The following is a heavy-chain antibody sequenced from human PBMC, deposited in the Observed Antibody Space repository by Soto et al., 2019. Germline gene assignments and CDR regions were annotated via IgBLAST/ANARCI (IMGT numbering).Heavy chain of an antibody. Sequence: PSETLSLTCGVSGFAISRTYYWGWIRQTPGKGLEWIGSISYSGSTFYNASLQSRVTISIDTSKNQFSLRLTSVTAADTALYYCARYYFDGSGYYYGSFDNWGQGPTVTVSS. CDR1: GFAISRTYY. J-gene: IGHJ4*02. D-gene: IGHD3-22*01. CDR3: ARYYFDGSGYYYGSFDN. V-gene: IGHV4-38-2*01. CDR2: ISYSGST.